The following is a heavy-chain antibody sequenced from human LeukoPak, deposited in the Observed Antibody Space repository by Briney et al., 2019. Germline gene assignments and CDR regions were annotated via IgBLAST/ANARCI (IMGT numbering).Heavy chain of an antibody. D-gene: IGHD6-13*01. Sequence: GGSLRLSCAASGFTFSSYSMNWVRQAPGKGLEWVSSISSSSSYIYYADSVKGRFTISRDNAKNSLNLQMNSLSAEDTAVYYCAREDSSRGAFDIWGQGTMVTVSS. V-gene: IGHV3-21*01. CDR2: ISSSSSYI. CDR1: GFTFSSYS. J-gene: IGHJ3*02. CDR3: AREDSSRGAFDI.